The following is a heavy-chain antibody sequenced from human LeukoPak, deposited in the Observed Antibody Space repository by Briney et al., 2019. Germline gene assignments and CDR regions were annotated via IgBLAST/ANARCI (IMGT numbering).Heavy chain of an antibody. Sequence: GESLKISCAASGFTFSSYAMSWVRQAPGEGLEWGSTVSGSGGNTYYADSVKGRFTISRDNTKNTLYLQMNSLRAEDTAVYYCVRESPVAAVGRSWFDPWGQGTLVTVSS. V-gene: IGHV3-23*01. J-gene: IGHJ5*02. D-gene: IGHD6-13*01. CDR3: VRESPVAAVGRSWFDP. CDR1: GFTFSSYA. CDR2: VSGSGGNT.